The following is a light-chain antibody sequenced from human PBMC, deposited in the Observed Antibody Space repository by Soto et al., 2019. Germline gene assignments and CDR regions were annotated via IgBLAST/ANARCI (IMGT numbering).Light chain of an antibody. CDR2: AAS. CDR1: QSISSY. V-gene: IGKV1-39*01. Sequence: DMQMTQAPSSLSASVGDRVTITCRASQSISSYLNWYQQKPGKAPKLLIYAASSLQSGVPSRFRGSGSGTDFTLTISRLQPEDFATYYCQQSDSTPYTFGQGTRLEIK. J-gene: IGKJ2*01. CDR3: QQSDSTPYT.